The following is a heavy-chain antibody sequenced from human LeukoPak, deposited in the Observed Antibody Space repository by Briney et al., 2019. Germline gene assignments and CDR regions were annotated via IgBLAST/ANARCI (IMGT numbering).Heavy chain of an antibody. CDR3: ARGSVFGASSGLFDY. J-gene: IGHJ4*02. CDR2: INHSGGT. D-gene: IGHD3-22*01. Sequence: SETLSLTCAVYGGSFSGYYWSWIRQPPGKGLEWIGEINHSGGTNYNPSLKSRVTISVDTSKNQFSLKLSSVTAADTAVYYCARGSVFGASSGLFDYWGQGTLVTVSS. CDR1: GGSFSGYY. V-gene: IGHV4-34*01.